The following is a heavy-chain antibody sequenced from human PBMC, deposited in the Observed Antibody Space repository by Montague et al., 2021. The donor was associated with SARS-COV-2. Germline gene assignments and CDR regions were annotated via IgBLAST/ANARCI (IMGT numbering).Heavy chain of an antibody. Sequence: ETLSLICSVSGGSTSNYYWTWIRQSPGKGLQWIGYIFYTGSKKFNPSLKTRVSMSLDASKNHFSLRLSAVTAADTARYYCARAQNICFIANCVNYFDLWGLGALVTVSS. CDR3: ARAQNICFIANCVNYFDL. CDR1: GGSTSNYY. V-gene: IGHV4-59*01. CDR2: IFYTGSK. D-gene: IGHD2-15*01. J-gene: IGHJ4*02.